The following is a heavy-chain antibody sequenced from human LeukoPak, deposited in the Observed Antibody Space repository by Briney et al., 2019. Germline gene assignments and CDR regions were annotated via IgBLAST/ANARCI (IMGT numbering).Heavy chain of an antibody. J-gene: IGHJ4*02. Sequence: SETLSLTCTVSGGSISSHYWSWIRQPPGKGLEWIGYIYYSGSTNYNPSLKSRVTISVDTSKNQFSLKLSSVTAADTAVYYCARGYASGYWGQGTLVTVSS. CDR1: GGSISSHY. D-gene: IGHD1-26*01. CDR2: IYYSGST. V-gene: IGHV4-59*11. CDR3: ARGYASGY.